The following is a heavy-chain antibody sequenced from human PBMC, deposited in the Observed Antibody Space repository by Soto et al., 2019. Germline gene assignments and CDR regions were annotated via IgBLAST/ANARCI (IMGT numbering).Heavy chain of an antibody. D-gene: IGHD6-13*01. CDR1: GGSISSSSYY. J-gene: IGHJ4*02. CDR2: IYYSGST. V-gene: IGHV4-39*01. Sequence: QLQLQESGPGLVKPSETLSLTCTVSGGSISSSSYYWGWIRQPPGKGLEWIGSIYYSGSTYYNPSLKSRVTISVDTSKNQFSLKLSSVTAEDTAVYYCARQGAAAGTMGFDYWGQGTLVTVSS. CDR3: ARQGAAAGTMGFDY.